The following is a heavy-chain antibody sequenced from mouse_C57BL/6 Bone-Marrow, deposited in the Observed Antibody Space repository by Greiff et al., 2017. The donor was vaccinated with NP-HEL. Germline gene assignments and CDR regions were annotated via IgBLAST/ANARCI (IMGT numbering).Heavy chain of an antibody. CDR2: IDPSDSYT. CDR1: GYTFTSYW. CDR3: ASPTGTRYAMDY. V-gene: IGHV1-50*01. Sequence: QVQLKQPGAELVKPGASVKLSCKASGYTFTSYWMQWVKQRPGQGLEWIGEIDPSDSYTNYNQKFKGKATLTVDTSSSTAYMQLSSLTSEDSAVYYCASPTGTRYAMDYWGQGTSVTVSS. J-gene: IGHJ4*01. D-gene: IGHD4-1*02.